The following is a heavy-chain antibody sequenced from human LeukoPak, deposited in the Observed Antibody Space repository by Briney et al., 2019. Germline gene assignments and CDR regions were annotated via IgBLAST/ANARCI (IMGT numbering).Heavy chain of an antibody. CDR2: IYYSGST. J-gene: IGHJ4*02. Sequence: PSETLSLTCTVSGGSISSSSYYWGWIRQPPGKGLEWIGSIYYSGSTYYNPSLKSRATISVDTSKNQFSLKLSSVTAADAAVYYCARQDGDIVVVPAAMNPYFDYWGQGTLVTVSS. V-gene: IGHV4-39*01. D-gene: IGHD2-2*01. CDR3: ARQDGDIVVVPAAMNPYFDY. CDR1: GGSISSSSYY.